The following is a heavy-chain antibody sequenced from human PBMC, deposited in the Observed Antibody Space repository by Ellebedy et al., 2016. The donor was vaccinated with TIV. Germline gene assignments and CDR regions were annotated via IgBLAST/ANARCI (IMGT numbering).Heavy chain of an antibody. Sequence: GGSLRLSXAASGFVFNKYSMDWVRHAPGKGLEWVSFISGDSGTIYYADSVQGRFTISRDNAKNSLYLQMNNLRDEDTAVYYCARGYLENSFDYWGQGTLITVSS. D-gene: IGHD1-26*01. CDR3: ARGYLENSFDY. J-gene: IGHJ4*02. CDR1: GFVFNKYS. V-gene: IGHV3-48*02. CDR2: ISGDSGTI.